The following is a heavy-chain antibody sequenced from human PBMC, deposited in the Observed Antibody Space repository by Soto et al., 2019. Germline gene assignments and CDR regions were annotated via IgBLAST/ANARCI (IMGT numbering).Heavy chain of an antibody. V-gene: IGHV3-30*18. Sequence: LRLSCAASGFTFSSSGMHWVRKAPGQGLEWGAVISYDGSNKYYAGSEKCRFTISRDNSKNTLYLQMNSLRAEATAMYYCAKDTGILSVVSSSWYIDYWGQGTHVTVSS. D-gene: IGHD6-13*01. J-gene: IGHJ4*02. CDR2: ISYDGSNK. CDR3: AKDTGILSVVSSSWYIDY. CDR1: GFTFSSSG.